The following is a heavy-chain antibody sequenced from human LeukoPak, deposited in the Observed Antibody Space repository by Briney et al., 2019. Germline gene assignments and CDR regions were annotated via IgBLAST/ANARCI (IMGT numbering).Heavy chain of an antibody. J-gene: IGHJ4*02. CDR2: ISGSGGST. D-gene: IGHD3-3*01. Sequence: GGSLRLSCAASGFTFSSYAMSWVRQAPGKGLEWVSAISGSGGSTYYADSVKGRFTISRDNSKNTLYLQMNSLRAEDTAVYYCAKDGSGDFWSGWLTYYFDYWGQGTLVTVSS. V-gene: IGHV3-23*01. CDR3: AKDGSGDFWSGWLTYYFDY. CDR1: GFTFSSYA.